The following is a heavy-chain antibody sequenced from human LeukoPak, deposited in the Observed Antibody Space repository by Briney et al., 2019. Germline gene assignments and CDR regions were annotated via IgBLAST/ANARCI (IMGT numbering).Heavy chain of an antibody. CDR2: IRSKAYGGTT. Sequence: GGSLRLSCTASGFTFGDYAMSWFRQAPGKGLEWVGFIRSKAYGGTTEYAASVKGRFTISRDDSKSIAYLQMNSLKTEDTAVYYCTTRGGLFDSSGYFEYFHHWGQGTLVTVSS. CDR1: GFTFGDYA. V-gene: IGHV3-49*03. D-gene: IGHD3-22*01. J-gene: IGHJ1*01. CDR3: TTRGGLFDSSGYFEYFHH.